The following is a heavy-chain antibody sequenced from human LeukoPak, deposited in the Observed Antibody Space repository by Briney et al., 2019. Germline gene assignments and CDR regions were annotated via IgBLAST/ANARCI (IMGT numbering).Heavy chain of an antibody. D-gene: IGHD2-2*02. V-gene: IGHV4-39*07. CDR3: ARGIVVVPAAILGAFDI. Sequence: PSETLSLACTVSGGSISSSSYYWGWIRQPPGKGLEWIGSIYYSGSTYYNPSLKSRVTISVDRSKNQFSLKLSSVTAADTAVYYCARGIVVVPAAILGAFDIWGQGTMVTVSS. J-gene: IGHJ3*02. CDR2: IYYSGST. CDR1: GGSISSSSYY.